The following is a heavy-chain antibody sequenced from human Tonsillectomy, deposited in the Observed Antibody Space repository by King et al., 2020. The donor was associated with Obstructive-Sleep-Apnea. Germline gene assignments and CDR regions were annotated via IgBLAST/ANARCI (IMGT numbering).Heavy chain of an antibody. V-gene: IGHV4-39*07. CDR3: ARAGVGAYAMRN. Sequence: LQLQESGPGLVKPSETLSLTCTVSNDSISSSNYYWGWIRQPPGKGLEWIGSVYYSGSTYYNPSLKSRVIISVDTSKNQFSLKLSSVTAADTAVYYCARAGVGAYAMRNWGQGTLVTVSS. D-gene: IGHD1-26*01. CDR1: NDSISSSNYY. CDR2: VYYSGST. J-gene: IGHJ4*02.